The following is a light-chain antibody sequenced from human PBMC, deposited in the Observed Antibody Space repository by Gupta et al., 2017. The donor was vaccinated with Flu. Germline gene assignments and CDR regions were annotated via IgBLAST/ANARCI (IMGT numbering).Light chain of an antibody. CDR2: EFS. J-gene: IGLJ3*02. CDR3: SSYTSSSTWV. CDR1: SSDVGGYNY. Sequence: QSALTQPASVSGSPGQSITISCPGTSSDVGGYNYVSWYQQHPGKAPKLMIYEFSNRPSGVSNRFSGAKSGNTASLTISGLQAEDEADYYCSSYTSSSTWVFGGGTKLTVL. V-gene: IGLV2-14*01.